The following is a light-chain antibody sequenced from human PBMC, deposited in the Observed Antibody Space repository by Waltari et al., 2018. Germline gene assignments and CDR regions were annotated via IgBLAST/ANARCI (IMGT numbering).Light chain of an antibody. Sequence: DIQMTQSPSTLSASVGDRVTITCRASQSISSWLAWYQQKPGKAPKLLIYKASSLESGVPSRFGGSGSGTEFTLTISSLQPDDFATYYCQQDNSYYTFGQGTKLEIK. CDR3: QQDNSYYT. CDR2: KAS. CDR1: QSISSW. V-gene: IGKV1-5*03. J-gene: IGKJ2*01.